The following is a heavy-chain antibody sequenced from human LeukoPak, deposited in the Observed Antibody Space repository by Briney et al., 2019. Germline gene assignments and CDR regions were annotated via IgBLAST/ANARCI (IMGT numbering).Heavy chain of an antibody. CDR3: AKVAGYGDEYYFDY. CDR1: GFTFSSYG. Sequence: PGGSLRLSCAASGFTFSSYGMHWVRQAPDKGLEWVAVISYDGSNKYYADSVKGRFTISRDNSKNTLYLQMNSLRAEDTAVYYCAKVAGYGDEYYFDYWDQGTLVTVSS. D-gene: IGHD4-17*01. CDR2: ISYDGSNK. J-gene: IGHJ4*02. V-gene: IGHV3-30*18.